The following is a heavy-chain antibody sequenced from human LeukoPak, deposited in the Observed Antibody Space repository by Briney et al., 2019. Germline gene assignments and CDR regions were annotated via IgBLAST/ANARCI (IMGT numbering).Heavy chain of an antibody. CDR1: GYTFTKHG. Sequence: GASVKVSCTASGYTFTKHGIGWVRQAPGQGLEWMGWIGAYNGNTNYAQKLQGRVTMTTETSTNIAYMELRSLRSDDTAVYYCARVGSAYSDSPHHFDYWGQGTLVTVSS. CDR3: ARVGSAYSDSPHHFDY. D-gene: IGHD6-13*01. CDR2: IGAYNGNT. J-gene: IGHJ4*02. V-gene: IGHV1-18*01.